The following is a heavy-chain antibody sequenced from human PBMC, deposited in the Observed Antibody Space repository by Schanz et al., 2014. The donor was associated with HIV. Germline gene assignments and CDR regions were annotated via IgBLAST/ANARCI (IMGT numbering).Heavy chain of an antibody. J-gene: IGHJ2*01. V-gene: IGHV3-7*03. CDR2: IKTDGSEQ. Sequence: EVQLVESGGGLVQPGGSLRLSCAASGFIFRNFWMTWVRQVPGKGLEWVAHIKTDGSEQRYVDSVKGRFTISRDNSKNTLYLQMNSLRAEDTAVYYCALSRPSGYGGSWYFDLWGRGTLVAVSS. CDR3: ALSRPSGYGGSWYFDL. CDR1: GFIFRNFW. D-gene: IGHD2-15*01.